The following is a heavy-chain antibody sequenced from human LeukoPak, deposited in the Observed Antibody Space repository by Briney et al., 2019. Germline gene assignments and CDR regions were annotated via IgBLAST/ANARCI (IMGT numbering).Heavy chain of an antibody. CDR3: ARAVGLTQGGTFDY. J-gene: IGHJ4*02. CDR1: GGSVSSGGYY. Sequence: SETLSLTCTVSGGSVSSGGYYWGWIRQPPGKGLEWIGSIYYSGNTYYNASLKSQVSISIDTSKNQFSLRLTSVTAADTAVYYCARAVGLTQGGTFDYWGQGTLVTVSS. V-gene: IGHV4-39*01. CDR2: IYYSGNT. D-gene: IGHD1-1*01.